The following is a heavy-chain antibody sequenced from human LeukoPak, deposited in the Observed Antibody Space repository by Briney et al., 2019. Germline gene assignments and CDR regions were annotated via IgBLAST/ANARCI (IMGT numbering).Heavy chain of an antibody. CDR2: INPSGGST. Sequence: ASVKVSRKASGYTFTSYYMHWVRQAPGQGLEWMGIINPSGGSTSYAQKFQGRVTMTRDTSTSTVYMELSSLRSEDTAVYYCARVTGAGYFDYWGQGTLVTVSS. D-gene: IGHD6-19*01. J-gene: IGHJ4*02. CDR1: GYTFTSYY. CDR3: ARVTGAGYFDY. V-gene: IGHV1-46*01.